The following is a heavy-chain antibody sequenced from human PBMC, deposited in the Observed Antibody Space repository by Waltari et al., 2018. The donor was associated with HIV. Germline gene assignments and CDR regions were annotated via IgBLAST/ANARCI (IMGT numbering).Heavy chain of an antibody. CDR1: GFTFNNYG. Sequence: QVQLVESGGGVVQPGRSLRLSCAASGFTFNNYGMHWVRQAPGKGLEWVAVIWYDGSNKYYADSVKGRFTISRDNSKNTVYRQMNSLRAEDTAVYYCARAAYGDYNSFDYWGQGTLATVSS. V-gene: IGHV3-33*01. CDR3: ARAAYGDYNSFDY. CDR2: IWYDGSNK. J-gene: IGHJ4*02. D-gene: IGHD4-17*01.